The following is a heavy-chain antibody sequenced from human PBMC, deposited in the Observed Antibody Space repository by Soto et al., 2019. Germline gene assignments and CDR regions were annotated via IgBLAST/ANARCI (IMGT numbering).Heavy chain of an antibody. V-gene: IGHV3-64D*08. CDR2: ISTVGGTT. CDR3: LRPYDY. J-gene: IGHJ4*02. CDR1: GFTFNNYV. Sequence: PGGSLRLSCSASGFTFNNYVMHWVRQAPGKGLEYVSAISTVGGTTYYADSVKGRFTISRDNSKNILYLQMTSLRAEDTAVYYCLRPYDYWGQGTLVTSPQ.